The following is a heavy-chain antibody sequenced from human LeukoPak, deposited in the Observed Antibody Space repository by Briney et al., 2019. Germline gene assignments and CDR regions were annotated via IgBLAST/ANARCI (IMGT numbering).Heavy chain of an antibody. CDR2: INQGGSEK. J-gene: IGHJ5*02. V-gene: IGHV3-7*01. CDR3: AGGSGYLFQS. CDR1: GFTFSAYW. Sequence: PGGSLRLSCAGSGFTFSAYWMTWVRQAPGKGLEWVANINQGGSEKNYVASVKGRFTISRDNAENALYLQMNSLRVEDTAVYYCAGGSGYLFQSWGQGTLVAVSS. D-gene: IGHD3-10*01.